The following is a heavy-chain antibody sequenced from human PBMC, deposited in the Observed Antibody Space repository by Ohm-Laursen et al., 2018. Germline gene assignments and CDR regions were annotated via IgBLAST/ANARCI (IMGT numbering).Heavy chain of an antibody. J-gene: IGHJ5*02. CDR2: ITWDSGSI. D-gene: IGHD6-13*01. Sequence: SLRFSCSASGFTFGDYGLHWVRQAPGKGLEWVSSITWDSGSIGYADSVEGRFTVSRDNARNSLYLQMNSLRSEDTALYYCAKDSGGRTQQVAEKGIDLWGQGTLVTVSS. CDR1: GFTFGDYG. CDR3: AKDSGGRTQQVAEKGIDL. V-gene: IGHV3-9*01.